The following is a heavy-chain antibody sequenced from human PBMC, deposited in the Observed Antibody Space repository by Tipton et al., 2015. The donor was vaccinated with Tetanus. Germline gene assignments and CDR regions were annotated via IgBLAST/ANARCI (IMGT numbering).Heavy chain of an antibody. Sequence: TLSLTCAVYGGSFSGYYWSWIRQPPGKGLEWIGEINHSGGTNYNPSLKSRVTISVDTSKNQFSLKLSSVTAADTAVYYCAREEPITMVRERVFGGMDVWGQGTTVTVSS. CDR1: GGSFSGYY. CDR2: INHSGGT. J-gene: IGHJ6*02. CDR3: AREEPITMVRERVFGGMDV. D-gene: IGHD3-10*01. V-gene: IGHV4-34*01.